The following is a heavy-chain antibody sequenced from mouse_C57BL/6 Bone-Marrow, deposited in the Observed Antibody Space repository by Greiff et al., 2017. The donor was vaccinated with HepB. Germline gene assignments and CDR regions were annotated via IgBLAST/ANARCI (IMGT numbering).Heavy chain of an antibody. CDR1: GYTFTSYG. CDR3: ENYGYYAMDY. J-gene: IGHJ4*01. Sequence: VKLMESGAELARPGASVKLSCKASGYTFTSYGISWVKQRTGQGLEWIGEIYPRSGNTYYNEKFKGKATLTADKSSSTAYMELRSLTSEDSAVYFCENYGYYAMDYWGQGTSVTVSS. CDR2: IYPRSGNT. D-gene: IGHD1-1*01. V-gene: IGHV1-81*01.